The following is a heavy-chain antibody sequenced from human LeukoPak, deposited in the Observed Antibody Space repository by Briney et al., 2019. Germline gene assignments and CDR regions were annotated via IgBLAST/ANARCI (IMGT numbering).Heavy chain of an antibody. V-gene: IGHV4-34*01. J-gene: IGHJ4*02. CDR3: AREATTFGY. D-gene: IGHD5-12*01. Sequence: PSETLSLTCAVYGGSFSGYYWSWIRQPPGKGLEWIGSGYYSGNTYYHPSLKSRVTISIDTSKNQLSLKVTSVTAADTAVYYCAREATTFGYWGQGTLVTVSS. CDR2: GYYSGNT. CDR1: GGSFSGYY.